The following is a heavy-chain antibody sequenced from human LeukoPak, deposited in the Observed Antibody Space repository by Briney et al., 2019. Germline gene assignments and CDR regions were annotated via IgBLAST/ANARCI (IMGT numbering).Heavy chain of an antibody. CDR3: ARQAYGSEAFDI. CDR1: GGSISGYF. J-gene: IGHJ3*02. V-gene: IGHV4-59*08. Sequence: SETLSLTCTVSGGSISGYFWSWVRQPPGKGLEYIAYIYYSGGTDYNPSLKSRVTISVDTSKNKFSLKVNSVTAADTAVYYCARQAYGSEAFDIWGQGTMVTVSS. D-gene: IGHD4-17*01. CDR2: IYYSGGT.